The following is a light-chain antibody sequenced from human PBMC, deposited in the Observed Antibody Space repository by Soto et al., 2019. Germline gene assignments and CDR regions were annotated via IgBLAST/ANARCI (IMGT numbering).Light chain of an antibody. V-gene: IGKV3-20*01. CDR1: QSVSSSY. CDR2: GAS. Sequence: IVLTHSPGTLSLSPGERATLSCRASQSVSSSYLAWYQQKPGQAPRLLIFGASSRATGIPYRFSGSGSGTDFTLTISRLEPGDFAVYYCQQYGSSPRTFGQGTKVDI. J-gene: IGKJ1*01. CDR3: QQYGSSPRT.